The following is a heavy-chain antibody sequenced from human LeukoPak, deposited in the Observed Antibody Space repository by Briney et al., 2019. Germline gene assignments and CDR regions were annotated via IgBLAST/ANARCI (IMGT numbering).Heavy chain of an antibody. CDR2: ISADGGST. V-gene: IGHV3-23*01. J-gene: IGHJ4*02. D-gene: IGHD1-1*01. CDR3: AKELERTLLEY. CDR1: GFSFSINS. Sequence: GGSLRLSCAASGFSFSINSMTWVRQAPGKGLEWVSVISADGGSTYYADSVKGRFTISRDNSKNTLYLQMNSLRAEDTAVYYCAKELERTLLEYWGQGTVVTVSS.